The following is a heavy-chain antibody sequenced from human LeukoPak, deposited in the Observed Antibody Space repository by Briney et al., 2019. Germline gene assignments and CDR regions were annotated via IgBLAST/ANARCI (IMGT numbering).Heavy chain of an antibody. CDR3: AGYSSSWYYFDY. D-gene: IGHD6-13*01. CDR1: GYSISSGSYY. V-gene: IGHV4-61*02. CDR2: IYTSGST. Sequence: PSETLSLTCTVSGYSISSGSYYWSWIRQPAGKGLEWIGRIYTSGSTNYNPSLKSRVTISVDTSKNQFSLKLSSVTAADTAVYYCAGYSSSWYYFDYWGQGTLVTVSS. J-gene: IGHJ4*02.